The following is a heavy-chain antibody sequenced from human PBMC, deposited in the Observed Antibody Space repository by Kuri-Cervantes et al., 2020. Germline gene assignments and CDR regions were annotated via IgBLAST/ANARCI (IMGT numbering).Heavy chain of an antibody. CDR2: INPNSGGT. CDR1: GYTFTGYY. D-gene: IGHD1-26*01. J-gene: IGHJ4*02. V-gene: IGHV1-2*02. Sequence: ASVKVSCKASGYTFTGYYMHWVRQAPGQGLEWMGWINPNSGGTNYAQKFKGRVTMTRDTSISTAYMELSRLRSDDTAVYYCARDAVSATTARVFDYWGQGTLVTVSS. CDR3: ARDAVSATTARVFDY.